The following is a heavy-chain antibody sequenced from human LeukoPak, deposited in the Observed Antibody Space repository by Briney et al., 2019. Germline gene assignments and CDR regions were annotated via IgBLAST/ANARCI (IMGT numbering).Heavy chain of an antibody. CDR2: ISGSGDST. CDR3: AKTRPLDSSSWSHGDY. V-gene: IGHV3-23*01. CDR1: GFTFSSYA. Sequence: GGSLRLSRAASGFTFSSYAMSWVRQAPGKGLEWVSAISGSGDSTYYGDSVKGRFTISRDNSKNTLYLQMNSLRAEDTVVYYCAKTRPLDSSSWSHGDYWGQGTLVTVPS. D-gene: IGHD6-13*01. J-gene: IGHJ4*02.